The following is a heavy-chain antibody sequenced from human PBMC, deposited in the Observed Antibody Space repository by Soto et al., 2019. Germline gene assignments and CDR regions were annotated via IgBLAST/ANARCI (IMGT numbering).Heavy chain of an antibody. CDR1: GGSFSTYA. J-gene: IGHJ4*02. D-gene: IGHD2-2*01. CDR2: IIPIIGTA. V-gene: IGHV1-69*18. CDR3: ARALKISSSCCFAF. Sequence: QVQLVQSGAEVRKSGSSVKVSCKATGGSFSTYAINWVRQSPGQGLEWMGMIIPIIGTANYSQTFQGRLTITADEATSTAYMALHSLRPEDRAIYYCARALKISSSCCFAFWGQGTQVAVS.